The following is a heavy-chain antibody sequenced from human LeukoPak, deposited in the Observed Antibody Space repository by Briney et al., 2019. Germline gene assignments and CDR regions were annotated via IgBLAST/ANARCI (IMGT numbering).Heavy chain of an antibody. D-gene: IGHD5-24*01. J-gene: IGHJ4*02. CDR1: GGSMSTYY. CDR2: IYYSGST. Sequence: SETLSLTCTVSGGSMSTYYWSWIRQPPGKGLEWIGYIYYSGSTNYNPSLKSRVTISVDTSKNQFSLKLSSVTAADTAVYYCARGSRDGYNWNFDYWGQGTLVTVSS. V-gene: IGHV4-59*01. CDR3: ARGSRDGYNWNFDY.